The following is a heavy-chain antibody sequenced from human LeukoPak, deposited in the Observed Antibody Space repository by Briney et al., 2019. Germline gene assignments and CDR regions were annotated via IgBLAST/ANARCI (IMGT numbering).Heavy chain of an antibody. CDR2: IIPIFGTA. V-gene: IGHV1-69*06. CDR1: GGTFSSYA. J-gene: IGHJ5*02. CDR3: AGKRDDILTGYSHSWFGP. Sequence: GASVKVSCKASGGTFSSYAISWVRQAPGQGLEWMGGIIPIFGTANYAQKFQGRVTITADKSTSTAYMELSSLRSEDTAVYYCAGKRDDILTGYSHSWFGPWGQGTLVTVSS. D-gene: IGHD3-9*01.